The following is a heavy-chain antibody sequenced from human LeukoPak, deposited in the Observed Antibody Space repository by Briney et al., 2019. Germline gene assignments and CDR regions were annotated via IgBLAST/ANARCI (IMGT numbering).Heavy chain of an antibody. D-gene: IGHD3-22*01. J-gene: IGHJ6*03. CDR1: GGSISSYY. CDR3: AGFYDSSYYMDV. CDR2: IYTSGST. Sequence: SETLSLTCTVSGGSISSYYWSWIRQPPGKGLEWIGYIYTSGSTNYNPSLKSRVTISVDTSKNQFSLKLSSVTAADTAVYYCAGFYDSSYYMDVWGKGTTVTVSS. V-gene: IGHV4-4*09.